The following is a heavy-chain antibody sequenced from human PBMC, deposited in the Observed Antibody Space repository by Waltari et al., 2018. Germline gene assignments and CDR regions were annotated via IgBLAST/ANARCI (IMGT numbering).Heavy chain of an antibody. CDR2: IIPICGTA. Sequence: QVQLVQSGAEVKKPGSSVKVSCKASGGTFSSYAISWVRQAPGQGLEWMGGIIPICGTANYEQKFQGRVTITADKSTSTAYMELSSLRSEDTAVYYCASHLKRLQFDSAFDIWGQGTMVTVSS. CDR1: GGTFSSYA. V-gene: IGHV1-69*14. CDR3: ASHLKRLQFDSAFDI. D-gene: IGHD6-25*01. J-gene: IGHJ3*02.